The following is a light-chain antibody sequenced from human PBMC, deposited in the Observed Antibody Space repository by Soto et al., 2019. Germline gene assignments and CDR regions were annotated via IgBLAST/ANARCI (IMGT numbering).Light chain of an antibody. CDR3: QQYVSSPFP. J-gene: IGKJ3*01. Sequence: EIVLTQSPGTLSLSPGGRASLSCRASQSVSPYLAWYQQKPGQAPRLLIYGASTRAIGIPDRFSGSGSGTDLTSTISRLEPEDSAVYYCQQYVSSPFPFGPGTTVDIK. CDR2: GAS. V-gene: IGKV3-20*01. CDR1: QSVSPY.